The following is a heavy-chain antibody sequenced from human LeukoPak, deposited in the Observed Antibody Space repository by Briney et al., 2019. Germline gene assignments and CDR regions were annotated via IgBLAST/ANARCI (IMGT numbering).Heavy chain of an antibody. J-gene: IGHJ4*02. V-gene: IGHV4-30-4*08. CDR3: ARGAMSGYVVDY. CDR1: GGSISSGDYY. D-gene: IGHD5-12*01. Sequence: PSETLSLTCTVSGGSISSGDYYWSWIRQPPGKGLEWIGYIYYSGCTYYNPSLKSRFTISVDTSKNQFSLKLSSVTAADTAVYYCARGAMSGYVVDYWGQGTLVTVSS. CDR2: IYYSGCT.